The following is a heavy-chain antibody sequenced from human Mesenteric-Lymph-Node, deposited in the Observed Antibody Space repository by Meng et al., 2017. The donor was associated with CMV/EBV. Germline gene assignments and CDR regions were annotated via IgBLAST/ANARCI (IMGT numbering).Heavy chain of an antibody. V-gene: IGHV3-48*03. J-gene: IGHJ5*01. Sequence: GESLKISCAASGFTFSSYEMNWVRQAPGKGLEWVSYISSSGSTIYYADSVKGRFTISRDNAKNSLYLQMNSLRAEDTAVYYCAREYRYYDVLTGYGNSFDSWGQGTLVTVSS. CDR2: ISSSGSTI. CDR1: GFTFSSYE. D-gene: IGHD3-9*01. CDR3: AREYRYYDVLTGYGNSFDS.